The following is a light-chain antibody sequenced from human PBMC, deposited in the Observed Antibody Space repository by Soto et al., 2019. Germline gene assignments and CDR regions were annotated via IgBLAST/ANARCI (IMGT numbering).Light chain of an antibody. V-gene: IGKV1-39*01. CDR2: AAS. CDR3: QQSYSTLIT. CDR1: QSISSY. Sequence: DFQMTQSPSSLSASVEDRVTITCRASQSISSYLNWYQQKPGKAPKLLIYAASSLQSGVPSRFSGSGSGTDFTLTISSLQPEDFATYYCQQSYSTLITFGQGTRLEIK. J-gene: IGKJ5*01.